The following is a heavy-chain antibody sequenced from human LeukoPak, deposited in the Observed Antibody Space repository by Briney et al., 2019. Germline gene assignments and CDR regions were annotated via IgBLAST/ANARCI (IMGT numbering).Heavy chain of an antibody. V-gene: IGHV4-59*01. D-gene: IGHD3-3*02. Sequence: SETLSLTCTVSNGSISSYYWSWIRQPPGKGLEWIGYIYYSGSTNYNPSLKSRVTISVDTSKNQFSLKLGSVTAADTAVYYCAREEALGSGSFDYWGQGTLVTVSS. CDR3: AREEALGSGSFDY. CDR2: IYYSGST. J-gene: IGHJ4*02. CDR1: NGSISSYY.